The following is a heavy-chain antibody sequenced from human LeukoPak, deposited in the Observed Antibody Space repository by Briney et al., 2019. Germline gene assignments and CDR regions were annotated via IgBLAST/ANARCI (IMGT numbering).Heavy chain of an antibody. J-gene: IGHJ3*02. Sequence: GESLKISCKGSGYSFTSYWIGWVRQMPGKGLEWMGIIYPGDSDTRYSPSFQGQVTISADKSISTAYLQWSSLKASDTAMYYCARTFYQTPWLADAFDIWGQGTVVTVSS. CDR2: IYPGDSDT. D-gene: IGHD6-19*01. V-gene: IGHV5-51*01. CDR3: ARTFYQTPWLADAFDI. CDR1: GYSFTSYW.